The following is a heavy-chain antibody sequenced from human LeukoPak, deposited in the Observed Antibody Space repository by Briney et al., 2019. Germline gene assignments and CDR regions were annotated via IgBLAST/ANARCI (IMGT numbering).Heavy chain of an antibody. CDR1: GGAFSSYA. J-gene: IGHJ5*02. Sequence: SVKVSCKASGGAFSSYAISWVRQAPGQGLEWMGGIIPIFGTANYAQKFQGRVTITADESTSTAYMELSSLRSEDTAVYYCASHLPHSGGYTQGFDPWGQGTLVTVSS. CDR3: ASHLPHSGGYTQGFDP. V-gene: IGHV1-69*13. CDR2: IIPIFGTA. D-gene: IGHD2-15*01.